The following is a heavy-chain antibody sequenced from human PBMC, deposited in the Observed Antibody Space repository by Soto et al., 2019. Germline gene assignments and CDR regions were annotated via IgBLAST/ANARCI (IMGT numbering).Heavy chain of an antibody. Sequence: QVQLVESGGGLVKPGGSLRLSCAASGFTFSDHYMAWIRQAPGKGLEWLSYISGRGSTTYLAPSVKGRFTVSRDNAKNSLHLQLNSLRAEDTAVYYCARGPELAPPIVFDPWGQGTLVTVSS. V-gene: IGHV3-11*01. D-gene: IGHD1-26*01. J-gene: IGHJ5*02. CDR1: GFTFSDHY. CDR2: ISGRGSTT. CDR3: ARGPELAPPIVFDP.